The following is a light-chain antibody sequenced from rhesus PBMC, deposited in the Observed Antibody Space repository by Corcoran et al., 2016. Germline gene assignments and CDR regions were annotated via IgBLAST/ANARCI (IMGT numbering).Light chain of an antibody. CDR2: EAT. CDR1: QSVGSN. V-gene: IGKV3-24*04. CDR3: RQYNCWYS. J-gene: IGKJ2*01. Sequence: ETVVTQSPATLSLSPGERATLSCRASQSVGSNLAWYQKKPGQAPRLLTYEATLRASGIPDNFSGRWSGTECTLTISSLEPEDVGLCYCRQYNCWYSFGQGTKVEI.